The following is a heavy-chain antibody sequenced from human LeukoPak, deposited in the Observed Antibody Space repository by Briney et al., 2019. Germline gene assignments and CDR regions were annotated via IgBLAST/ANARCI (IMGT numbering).Heavy chain of an antibody. CDR3: ARQEYGENDY. CDR2: IDPSDSYT. Sequence: GESLKISCKGSGYSFTSYWISWVHQMPGKGLEWMGRIDPSDSYTNYSPSFQGHVTISADKSISTAYLQWSSLKASDTAMYYCARQEYGENDYWGQGTLVTVSS. V-gene: IGHV5-10-1*01. D-gene: IGHD2-2*01. J-gene: IGHJ4*02. CDR1: GYSFTSYW.